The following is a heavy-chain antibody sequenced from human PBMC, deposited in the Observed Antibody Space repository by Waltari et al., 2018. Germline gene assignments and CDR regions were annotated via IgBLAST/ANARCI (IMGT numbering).Heavy chain of an antibody. D-gene: IGHD2-15*01. CDR3: ATCAGGSCFLDFYYFDY. V-gene: IGHV1-69-2*01. CDR1: GYTFTAYY. Sequence: EVQLVQSGAEVKKPGATVKISCKASGYTFTAYYMHWLQPAPGKGLEWMGRVDPEDGETIYAEKFQGRVTITADTSTDTAYMELSSLRSEDTAVYYCATCAGGSCFLDFYYFDYWGQGTLVTVSS. J-gene: IGHJ4*02. CDR2: VDPEDGET.